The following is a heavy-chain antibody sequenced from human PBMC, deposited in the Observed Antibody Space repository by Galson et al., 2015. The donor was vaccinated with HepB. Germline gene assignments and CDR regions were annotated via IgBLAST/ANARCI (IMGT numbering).Heavy chain of an antibody. CDR3: AKRGYDGNHPLYYFDH. Sequence: SLRLSCAASGFTFSSYGMSWVRQAPGKGLEWGSAISVSGSTTHYADSVKGRFTISRDNSKNTLHLQMNSLRAEDTAVYYCAKRGYDGNHPLYYFDHWGQGTLVTVSS. J-gene: IGHJ4*02. V-gene: IGHV3-23*01. CDR2: ISVSGSTT. CDR1: GFTFSSYG. D-gene: IGHD4-23*01.